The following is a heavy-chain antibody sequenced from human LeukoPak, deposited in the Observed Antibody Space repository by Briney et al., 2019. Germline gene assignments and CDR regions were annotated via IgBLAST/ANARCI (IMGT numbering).Heavy chain of an antibody. CDR1: GFTFSSYG. CDR2: LMFVGRIT. J-gene: IGHJ6*02. V-gene: IGHV3-33*01. CDR3: ARDGKLLAGMDV. Sequence: GGSLRLSCASSGFTFSSYGMHVVRQAPGKGLERVAVLMFVGRITYYAGSFKGRFTIHRDNSKTTLYLKVKSLRPGETAVYSCARDGKLLAGMDVWGQGTTVTVSS. D-gene: IGHD3-10*01.